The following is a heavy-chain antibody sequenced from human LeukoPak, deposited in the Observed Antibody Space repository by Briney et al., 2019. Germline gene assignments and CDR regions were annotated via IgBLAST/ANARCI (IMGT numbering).Heavy chain of an antibody. CDR3: AKITIFSRFDP. Sequence: SETLSLTCTVSGGSISSGSYYWGWIRQPPGKGLEWIGSIYYSGSTYYNPSLKSRVTISVDTSKNQFSLKLSSVTAADTAVYYCAKITIFSRFDPWGQGTLVTVSS. CDR2: IYYSGST. D-gene: IGHD3-9*01. CDR1: GGSISSGSYY. V-gene: IGHV4-39*01. J-gene: IGHJ5*02.